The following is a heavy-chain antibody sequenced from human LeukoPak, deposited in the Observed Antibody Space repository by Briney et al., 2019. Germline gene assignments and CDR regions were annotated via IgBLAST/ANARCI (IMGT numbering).Heavy chain of an antibody. CDR1: GGSISSYY. V-gene: IGHV4-59*01. CDR3: ASQYGGYVGDYYFDY. Sequence: SETLSLTCTVSGGSISSYYWSWIRQPPGKGLEWIGYIYYSGSTNYNPSLKSRVTISVDTSKNQFSLKLSSVTAADTAVYYCASQYGGYVGDYYFDYWGQGTLVTVSS. D-gene: IGHD4-17*01. CDR2: IYYSGST. J-gene: IGHJ4*02.